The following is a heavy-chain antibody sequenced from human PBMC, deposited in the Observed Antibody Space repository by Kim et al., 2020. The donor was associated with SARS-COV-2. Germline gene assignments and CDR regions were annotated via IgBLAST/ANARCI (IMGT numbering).Heavy chain of an antibody. CDR2: ISSSSSTI. V-gene: IGHV3-48*04. J-gene: IGHJ4*02. CDR1: GFTFSSYS. CDR3: ARDLYYYDSSGYFI. D-gene: IGHD3-22*01. Sequence: GGSLRLSCAASGFTFSSYSMNWVRQAPGKGLEWVSYISSSSSTIYYADSVKGRFTISRDNAKNSLYLQMNSLRAEDTAVYYCARDLYYYDSSGYFIWGQGTLVTVSS.